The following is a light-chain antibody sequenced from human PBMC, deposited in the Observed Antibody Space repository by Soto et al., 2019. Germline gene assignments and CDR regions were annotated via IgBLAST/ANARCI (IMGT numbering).Light chain of an antibody. J-gene: IGLJ1*01. CDR3: QVWDIMTDNYV. Sequence: SYELTRPPSVSVAPEKTATITCGGNNIGNKRVHWYRQKPGQAPVLLISYDSDRPSGIPERFSGSNSENTATLTISRVEAGDDAAYYCQVWDIMTDNYVFGSGTKLTVL. CDR2: YDS. V-gene: IGLV3-21*04. CDR1: NIGNKR.